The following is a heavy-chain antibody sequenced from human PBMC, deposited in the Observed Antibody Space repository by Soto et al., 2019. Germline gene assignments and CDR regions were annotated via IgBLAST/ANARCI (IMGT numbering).Heavy chain of an antibody. Sequence: GGSLILSCAASGFTFSSYGMHWVRQAPGKGLEWVAVISYDGSNKYYADSVKGRFTISRDNSKNTLYLQMNSLRAEDTAVYYCAKSVYSYGSFDYWGQGTLVTVSS. D-gene: IGHD5-18*01. CDR2: ISYDGSNK. CDR3: AKSVYSYGSFDY. J-gene: IGHJ4*02. CDR1: GFTFSSYG. V-gene: IGHV3-30*18.